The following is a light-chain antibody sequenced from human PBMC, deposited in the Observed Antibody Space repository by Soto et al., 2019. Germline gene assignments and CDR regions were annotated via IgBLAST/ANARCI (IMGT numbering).Light chain of an antibody. CDR1: SSDIGDYDY. CDR3: SSYGGGDTFHVI. J-gene: IGLJ2*01. V-gene: IGLV2-8*01. Sequence: QAVVTQPASVSGSPGQSITISCTGTSSDIGDYDYVSWYQHLPGKAPKLLIFDVTHRPSGVPDRFSGSKSGNTASLTVSGLRADDEAVYYCSSYGGGDTFHVIFGGGTKVTVL. CDR2: DVT.